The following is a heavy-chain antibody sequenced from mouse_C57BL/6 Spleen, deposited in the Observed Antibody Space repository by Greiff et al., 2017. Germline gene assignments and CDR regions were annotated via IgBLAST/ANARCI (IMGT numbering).Heavy chain of an antibody. Sequence: EVKLVESEGGLVQPGSSMTLSCTASGFTFSDYYMAWVRQVPEKGLEWVANINYDGSSTYYLDSLKSRFIISRDNAKNILYLQMSSLESEDTATYYCARGTVVADFDYWGQGTTLTVSS. J-gene: IGHJ2*01. V-gene: IGHV5-16*01. CDR3: ARGTVVADFDY. CDR2: INYDGSST. D-gene: IGHD1-1*01. CDR1: GFTFSDYY.